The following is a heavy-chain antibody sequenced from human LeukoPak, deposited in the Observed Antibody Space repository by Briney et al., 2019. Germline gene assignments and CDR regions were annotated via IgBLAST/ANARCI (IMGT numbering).Heavy chain of an antibody. D-gene: IGHD4-17*01. CDR3: ARDQCSDYVCLFDP. Sequence: SETLSLTCTVSGGSLSSGDYYWSWIRQPPGKGLEWSGYIYYSGSSYYNPSLKSRVTISVDTSKNQFSLKVSSVTAADTAVYYCARDQCSDYVCLFDPWGQGTLVTVSS. CDR2: IYYSGSS. V-gene: IGHV4-30-4*01. J-gene: IGHJ5*02. CDR1: GGSLSSGDYY.